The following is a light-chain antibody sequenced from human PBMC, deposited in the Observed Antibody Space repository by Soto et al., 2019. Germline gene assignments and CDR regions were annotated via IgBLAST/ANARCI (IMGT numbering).Light chain of an antibody. CDR2: DAS. CDR1: QSISSW. J-gene: IGKJ1*01. CDR3: QQYNPFGT. V-gene: IGKV1-5*01. Sequence: DIQMTQSPSTLSASVGDRVTITCRASQSISSWLAWYQQKPGKAPKLLIYDASSLESGVPSRFSGSGSGTEFTLTISSLQPGDFATYYCQQYNPFGTFGQGTKVDIK.